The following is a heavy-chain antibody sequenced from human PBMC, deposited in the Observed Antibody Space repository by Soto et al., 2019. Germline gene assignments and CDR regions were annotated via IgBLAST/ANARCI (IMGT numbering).Heavy chain of an antibody. CDR1: GGSISSDNW. D-gene: IGHD6-13*01. CDR3: ARDQGSHPGD. J-gene: IGHJ4*02. CDR2: IHHSGRT. Sequence: QVQLQESGPGLVRPSGTVSLTCAVSGGSISSDNWWRWVRQPPGKGLEWIGEIHHSGRTNYNPSLQRRVTMSVAPSTNLFSLTLTSVTAADTAFDYCARDQGSHPGDWGQGTLVSVSS. V-gene: IGHV4-4*02.